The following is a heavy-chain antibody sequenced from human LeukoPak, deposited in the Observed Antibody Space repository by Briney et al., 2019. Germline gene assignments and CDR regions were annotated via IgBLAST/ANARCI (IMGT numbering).Heavy chain of an antibody. CDR3: ARSGYSGSDFKS. D-gene: IGHD5-12*01. CDR2: IYYSGST. J-gene: IGHJ5*02. CDR1: GGSISIYY. V-gene: IGHV4-59*01. Sequence: SETLSLTCTVSGGSISIYYWSWIRQPPGKGLEWIGYIYYSGSTNYNPSLKSRVTISVDTSKNQFSLKLNSVTAADTAAYYCARSGYSGSDFKSWGQGTLVTVSS.